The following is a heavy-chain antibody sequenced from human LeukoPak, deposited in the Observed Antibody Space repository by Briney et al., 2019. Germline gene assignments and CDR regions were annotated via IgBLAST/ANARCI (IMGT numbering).Heavy chain of an antibody. CDR3: ARHVTYYDFWSGYQNWFDP. J-gene: IGHJ5*02. D-gene: IGHD3-3*01. CDR1: GGSISSYY. Sequence: SETLSLTCTVYGGSISSYYWSWIRQPPGKGLEWIGYIYTSGSTNYNPSLKTRVTISVDTSKNQFSLKLTSLTAADTAVYYCARHVTYYDFWSGYQNWFDPWGQGTLVTVSS. CDR2: IYTSGST. V-gene: IGHV4-4*09.